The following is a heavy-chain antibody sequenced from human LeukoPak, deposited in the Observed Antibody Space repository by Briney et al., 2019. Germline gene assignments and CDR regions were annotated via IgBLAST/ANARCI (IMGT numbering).Heavy chain of an antibody. Sequence: SETLSLTCTVSGGSISSYYWSWIRQPAGKGLEWIGRIYTSGSTNYNPSLKSRVTISVDTSKNQFSLKLSSVTAADTAVYYCAARGYDILTGYYSGSDDYWGQGTLVTVSS. V-gene: IGHV4-4*07. CDR1: GGSISSYY. CDR2: IYTSGST. CDR3: AARGYDILTGYYSGSDDY. D-gene: IGHD3-9*01. J-gene: IGHJ4*02.